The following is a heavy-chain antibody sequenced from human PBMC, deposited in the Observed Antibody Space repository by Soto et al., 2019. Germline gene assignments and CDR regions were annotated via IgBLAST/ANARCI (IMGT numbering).Heavy chain of an antibody. D-gene: IGHD2-21*02. V-gene: IGHV4-39*01. Sequence: PSETLSLTCAASGGSISGSYYYWGWLRQSPGKGPEWIGSVFYTGFTSYNPSLESRVSVSVDTSKNQFSLKVSGVSAADTAVYFCARQRTSVVTQAYFDVWGPGSLVTVSS. J-gene: IGHJ4*02. CDR3: ARQRTSVVTQAYFDV. CDR1: GGSISGSYYY. CDR2: VFYTGFT.